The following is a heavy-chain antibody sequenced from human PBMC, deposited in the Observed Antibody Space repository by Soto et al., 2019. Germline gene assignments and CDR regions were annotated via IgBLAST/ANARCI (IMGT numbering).Heavy chain of an antibody. V-gene: IGHV1-3*01. CDR3: ARGGSYYLFSY. D-gene: IGHD1-26*01. CDR1: GYTFTSYA. Sequence: ASVKVSCKASGYTFTSYAMHWVRQAPGQRLEWMGWINAGNGNTKYSQKLQGRVTITRDTSASTAYMELSSLRSEDTAVYYCARGGSYYLFSYWGQGTLVTVSS. CDR2: INAGNGNT. J-gene: IGHJ4*02.